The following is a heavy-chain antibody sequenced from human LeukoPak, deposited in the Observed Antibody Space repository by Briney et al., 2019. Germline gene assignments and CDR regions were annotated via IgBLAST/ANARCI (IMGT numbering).Heavy chain of an antibody. J-gene: IGHJ4*02. V-gene: IGHV3-15*01. CDR3: TTDPRNSYYFDY. D-gene: IGHD1-14*01. Sequence: GGSLRLSCAASGFTFVDYSMSWIRQAPGKGLEWVGRIKSKTDGGTTDYGAPVKGRFTFSRDDSKNTLYLQMNSLKTEDTAVYYCTTDPRNSYYFDYWGQGTLVTVSS. CDR1: GFTFVDYS. CDR2: IKSKTDGGTT.